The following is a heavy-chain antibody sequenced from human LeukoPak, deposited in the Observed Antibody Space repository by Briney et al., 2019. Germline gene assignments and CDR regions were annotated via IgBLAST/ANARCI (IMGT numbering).Heavy chain of an antibody. CDR1: GYTLTELS. CDR2: FDPEDGET. J-gene: IGHJ4*02. Sequence: ASVKVSCKVSGYTLTELSMHWVRQAPGKGLEWMGGFDPEDGETIYAQKFQGRVTMTEDTSTDTAYMELSSLRSEDTAVYYCATGLYCSGGSCYLGFDHWGQGTLVTVSS. V-gene: IGHV1-24*01. D-gene: IGHD2-15*01. CDR3: ATGLYCSGGSCYLGFDH.